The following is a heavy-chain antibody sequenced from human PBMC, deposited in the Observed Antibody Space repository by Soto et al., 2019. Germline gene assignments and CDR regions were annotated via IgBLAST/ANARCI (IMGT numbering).Heavy chain of an antibody. Sequence: GESLKISCKGSGYSFTSYWIGWVRQMPGKGLEWMGIIYPGDSDTRYSPSFQGQVTISADKSISTAYLQWSSLKASDTAMYYCARPGGLGYCSGGSCYPRGAYYYYGMDVWGQGTTVTVSS. CDR3: ARPGGLGYCSGGSCYPRGAYYYYGMDV. D-gene: IGHD2-15*01. CDR2: IYPGDSDT. J-gene: IGHJ6*02. V-gene: IGHV5-51*01. CDR1: GYSFTSYW.